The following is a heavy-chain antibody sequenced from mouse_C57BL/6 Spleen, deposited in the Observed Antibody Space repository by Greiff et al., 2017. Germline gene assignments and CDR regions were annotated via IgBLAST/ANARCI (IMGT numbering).Heavy chain of an antibody. D-gene: IGHD4-1*01. V-gene: IGHV1-55*01. J-gene: IGHJ1*03. CDR2: IYPGSGST. CDR3: ARDWDSNWYFEV. Sequence: QVQLQQPGAELVKPGASVKMSCKASGYTFTSYWITWVKQRPGQGLEWIGDIYPGSGSTNYNEKFKSKATLTVDTSSSTAYMQLSSLTSEDSAVYYCARDWDSNWYFEVWGTGTTVTVAS. CDR1: GYTFTSYW.